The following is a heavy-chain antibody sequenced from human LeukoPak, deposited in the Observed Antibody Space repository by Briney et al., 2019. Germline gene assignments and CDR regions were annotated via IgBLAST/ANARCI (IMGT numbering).Heavy chain of an antibody. J-gene: IGHJ4*02. Sequence: PSETLSLTCTVSGGSLSSGSDYWSWIRQSAGKGLEWIGRIYASGSTNYNPSLKSRVTISVDTSKNLFSLKLSSVTAADTAVYYCARSGYSNLDYWGQGTLVTVSS. CDR2: IYASGST. CDR3: ARSGYSNLDY. V-gene: IGHV4-61*02. D-gene: IGHD3-3*01. CDR1: GGSLSSGSDY.